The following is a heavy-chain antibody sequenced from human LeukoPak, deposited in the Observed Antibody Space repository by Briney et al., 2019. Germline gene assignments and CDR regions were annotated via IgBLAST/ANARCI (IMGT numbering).Heavy chain of an antibody. CDR3: AKDNTITSNPFDP. V-gene: IGHV3-30*02. D-gene: IGHD3-16*01. CDR2: IRYDGSNK. J-gene: IGHJ5*02. CDR1: GFTFSSYG. Sequence: QPGGSLRLSCAASGFTFSSYGMHWVRQAPGKGLEWVAFIRYDGSNKYYADSVKGRFTISRDNSKNTLYLQMNSLRAEDTAVYYCAKDNTITSNPFDPWGQGTLVTVSS.